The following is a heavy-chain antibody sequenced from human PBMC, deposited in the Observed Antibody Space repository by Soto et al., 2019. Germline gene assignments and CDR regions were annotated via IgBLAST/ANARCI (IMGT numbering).Heavy chain of an antibody. V-gene: IGHV4-34*01. CDR1: GGSLSGYY. J-gene: IGHJ5*02. CDR3: ARGPPARVQAAILDDDWFDP. D-gene: IGHD2-2*02. Sequence: KPSETLSLTCAVYGGSLSGYYWSWIRQPPGKGLEWIGEINHSGSTNYNPSLKSRVTISVDTSKNQFSLKLSSVTAADTAVYYCARGPPARVQAAILDDDWFDPWGQGTLVTVSS. CDR2: INHSGST.